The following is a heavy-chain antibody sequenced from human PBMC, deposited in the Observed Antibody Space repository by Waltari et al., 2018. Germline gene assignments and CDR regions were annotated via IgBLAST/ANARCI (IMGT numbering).Heavy chain of an antibody. CDR2: ISYDGSNK. J-gene: IGHJ4*02. CDR1: GFTFSSYA. Sequence: QVQLVESGGGVVQPGRSLRLSCAASGFTFSSYAMHWVRQAPGKGLEWVAVISYDGSNKYYADSVKGRFTISRDNSKNTLYLQMNSQRAEDTAVYYCARTDYWGQGTLVTVSS. V-gene: IGHV3-30-3*01. CDR3: ARTDY.